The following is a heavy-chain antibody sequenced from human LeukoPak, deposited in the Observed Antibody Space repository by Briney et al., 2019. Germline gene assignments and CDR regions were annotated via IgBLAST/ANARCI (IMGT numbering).Heavy chain of an antibody. CDR3: ARGHNYGFDY. CDR2: TFYRSRSKWYN. D-gene: IGHD4-17*01. Sequence: SQTLSLTCAISGDSVSSNSAARNWIRQSPSRGLEWLGRTFYRSRSKWYNVYAASVKSRLTINPDTSKNQFSLQLNSVTFEDTAVYFCARGHNYGFDYWGQGILVTVSS. J-gene: IGHJ4*02. V-gene: IGHV6-1*01. CDR1: GDSVSSNSAA.